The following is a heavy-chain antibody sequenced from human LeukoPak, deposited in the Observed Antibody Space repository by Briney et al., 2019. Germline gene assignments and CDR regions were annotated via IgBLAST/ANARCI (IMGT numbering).Heavy chain of an antibody. CDR3: ARVLSGCFDY. CDR1: GFTFSSYS. V-gene: IGHV3-21*01. CDR2: ISSSSSYI. J-gene: IGHJ4*02. Sequence: GGSLRLSCAASGFTFSSYSMNWVRQAPGKGLEWVSSISSSSSYIYYADSVKGRFTISRDNAKNSLYLLMNSLRAEDTAVYYCARVLSGCFDYWGQGTLVTVSS. D-gene: IGHD3-22*01.